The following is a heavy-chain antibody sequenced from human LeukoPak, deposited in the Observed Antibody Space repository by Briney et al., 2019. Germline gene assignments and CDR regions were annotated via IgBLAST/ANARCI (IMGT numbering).Heavy chain of an antibody. Sequence: ASVKVSCKVSGYTLTELSMHWVRQAPGKGVEWMGGFYPEDGEKIYAQKFQGRVTMTEETSTDTAYMELSSLRSEDPAVYYCATDIRYDSSGYWGQGTLVTVSS. CDR2: FYPEDGEK. CDR3: ATDIRYDSSGY. J-gene: IGHJ4*02. CDR1: GYTLTELS. D-gene: IGHD3-22*01. V-gene: IGHV1-24*01.